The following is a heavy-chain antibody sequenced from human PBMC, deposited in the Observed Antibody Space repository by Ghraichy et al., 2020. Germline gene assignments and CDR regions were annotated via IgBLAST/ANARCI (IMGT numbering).Heavy chain of an antibody. CDR3: AKNFVHYGDTYGFLNY. V-gene: IGHV4-39*07. Sequence: SETLSLTCSVSGGSISTSSYYWGWVRQPPGKGLEWIGSIHQGGNTYYNSSLKSRVTISVDTANNQFFLKLGSVTAAVTAVYYCAKNFVHYGDTYGFLNYWGQGTLVTVSS. CDR1: GGSISTSSYY. CDR2: IHQGGNT. J-gene: IGHJ4*02. D-gene: IGHD5-18*01.